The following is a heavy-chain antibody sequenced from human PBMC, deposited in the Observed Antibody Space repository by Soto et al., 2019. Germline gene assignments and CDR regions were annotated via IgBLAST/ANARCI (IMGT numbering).Heavy chain of an antibody. Sequence: SETLSLTCTVSGGSISSYYWSWIRQPPGKGLEWIGYIYYSGSTNYNPSLKSRVTISVDTSKNQFSLKLSSVTAADTAVYYCARAGYGDERTYANWFDPWGQGTLVTVSS. CDR2: IYYSGST. CDR1: GGSISSYY. V-gene: IGHV4-59*01. J-gene: IGHJ5*02. CDR3: ARAGYGDERTYANWFDP. D-gene: IGHD4-17*01.